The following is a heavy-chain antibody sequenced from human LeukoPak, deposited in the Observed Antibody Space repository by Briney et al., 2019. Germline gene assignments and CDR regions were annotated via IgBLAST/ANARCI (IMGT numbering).Heavy chain of an antibody. J-gene: IGHJ6*02. CDR1: GFTFSSYG. D-gene: IGHD6-19*01. CDR2: IWYDGSNK. Sequence: GGSLRLSCAASGFTFSSYGMHWVRQAPGKGLEWVAVIWYDGSNKYYADSVKGGFTISRDNSNNPLYLPMNTLCADDTAVYSCARDQLEQWLVHYYYGMYVWGQGTTVTVSS. V-gene: IGHV3-33*01. CDR3: ARDQLEQWLVHYYYGMYV.